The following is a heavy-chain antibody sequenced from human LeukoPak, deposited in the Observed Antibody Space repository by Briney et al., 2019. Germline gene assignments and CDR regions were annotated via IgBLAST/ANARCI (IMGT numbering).Heavy chain of an antibody. J-gene: IGHJ5*02. D-gene: IGHD3-16*01. Sequence: PGRSLRLSCAASGFTFSSYAMHWVRQAPGKGLEWVAVISYDGSNKYYADSVKGRFTICRDNSKNTLYLQMNSLRAEDTAVYYCARDIMNRLVTWGQGTLVTVSS. CDR3: ARDIMNRLVT. V-gene: IGHV3-30*04. CDR2: ISYDGSNK. CDR1: GFTFSSYA.